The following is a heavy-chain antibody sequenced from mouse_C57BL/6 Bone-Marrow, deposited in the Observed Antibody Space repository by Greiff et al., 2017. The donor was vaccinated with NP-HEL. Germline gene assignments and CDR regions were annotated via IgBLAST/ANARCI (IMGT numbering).Heavy chain of an antibody. CDR2: IYPGSGST. D-gene: IGHD1-1*01. J-gene: IGHJ2*01. Sequence: QVQLKQPGAELVKPGASVKMSCKASGYTFTSYWITWVKQRPGQGLEWIGDIYPGSGSTNYNEKFKSKATLTVDTSSSTAYMQLSSLTSEDSAVYYCARMTTVVAEGYYFDYWGQGTTLTVSS. CDR1: GYTFTSYW. CDR3: ARMTTVVAEGYYFDY. V-gene: IGHV1-55*01.